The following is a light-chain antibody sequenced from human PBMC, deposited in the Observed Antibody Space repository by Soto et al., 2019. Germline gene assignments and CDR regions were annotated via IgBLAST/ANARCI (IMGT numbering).Light chain of an antibody. Sequence: EIVLTQSPGTLSLSPGERATLSCRASQSVNSTYLAWYQQNPGQAPRLLIYGASSRATGIPDRFSGSGSGTDCTLTISRLEPEDFAVYFCQQYGSSSYTFGQGTKLEIK. CDR1: QSVNSTY. J-gene: IGKJ2*01. CDR3: QQYGSSSYT. V-gene: IGKV3-20*01. CDR2: GAS.